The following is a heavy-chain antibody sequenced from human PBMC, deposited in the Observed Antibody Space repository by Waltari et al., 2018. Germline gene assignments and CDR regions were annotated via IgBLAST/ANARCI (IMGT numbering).Heavy chain of an antibody. CDR1: GFPLRGRS. V-gene: IGHV3-73*02. J-gene: IGHJ4*02. D-gene: IGHD3-16*01. CDR2: IRNKANSYAT. CDR3: STMGETSGY. Sequence: EVQLVESGGGLVQPGGSLDLSCAAPGFPLRGRSLHWGRKASGKGLEGVGRIRNKANSYATGYAVSVKGRFTISRDDSKNTAYLEMNSLKTEDTAVYYCSTMGETSGYWGQGTLVTVSS.